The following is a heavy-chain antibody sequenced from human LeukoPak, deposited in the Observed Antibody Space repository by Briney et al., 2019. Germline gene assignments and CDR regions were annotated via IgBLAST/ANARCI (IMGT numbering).Heavy chain of an antibody. Sequence: PSETLSLTCTVSGGSISSYYWSCIRQPAGKGLEWIGRIYTSGSTNYNPSLKSRVTISVDKSKNQFSLKLSSVTAADTAVYYCAREGDGDYGYHFDYWGQGTLVTVSS. D-gene: IGHD4-17*01. CDR1: GGSISSYY. CDR2: IYTSGST. V-gene: IGHV4-4*07. CDR3: AREGDGDYGYHFDY. J-gene: IGHJ4*02.